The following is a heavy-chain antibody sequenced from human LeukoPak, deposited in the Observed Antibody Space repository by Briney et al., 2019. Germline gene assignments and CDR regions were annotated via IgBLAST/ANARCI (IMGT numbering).Heavy chain of an antibody. CDR2: ISGSGGST. CDR3: AREWGGTDY. CDR1: GFTSSSYA. D-gene: IGHD3-16*01. Sequence: PGGSLRLSCAASGFTSSSYAMSWVRQAPGKGLEWVSAISGSGGSTYYADSVKGRFTISRDNAKNSLYLQMNSLRAEDTAVYYCAREWGGTDYWGQGTLVTVSS. J-gene: IGHJ4*02. V-gene: IGHV3-23*01.